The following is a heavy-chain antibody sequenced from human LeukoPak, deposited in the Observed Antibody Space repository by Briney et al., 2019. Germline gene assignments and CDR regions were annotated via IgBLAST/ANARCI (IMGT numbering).Heavy chain of an antibody. Sequence: GGSLRLSCAASGSTFSNAWMSWVRQAPGKGLEWVGRIKSKTDGGTTDYAAPVKGRFTISRDDSKNTLYLQMNSLKTEDTAVYYCTSKRTVRGVILGDYWGQGTLVTVSS. CDR2: IKSKTDGGTT. J-gene: IGHJ4*02. CDR1: GSTFSNAW. CDR3: TSKRTVRGVILGDY. V-gene: IGHV3-15*01. D-gene: IGHD3-10*01.